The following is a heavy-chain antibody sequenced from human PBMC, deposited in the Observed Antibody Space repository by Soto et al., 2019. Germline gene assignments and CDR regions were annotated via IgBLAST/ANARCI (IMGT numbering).Heavy chain of an antibody. CDR1: GGSISSSSYY. J-gene: IGHJ6*02. CDR3: ARHLGYCSGGSCYQPWENYYYYGMDV. V-gene: IGHV4-39*01. D-gene: IGHD2-15*01. Sequence: KTSETLSLTCTVSGGSISSSSYYWCWIRQPPGKGLEWIGSIYYSGSTYYNPSLKSRVTISVDTSKNQFSLKLSSVTAADTAMYYCARHLGYCSGGSCYQPWENYYYYGMDVWGQGTTVTVSS. CDR2: IYYSGST.